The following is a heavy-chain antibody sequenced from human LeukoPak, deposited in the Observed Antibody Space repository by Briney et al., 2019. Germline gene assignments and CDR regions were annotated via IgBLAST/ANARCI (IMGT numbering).Heavy chain of an antibody. V-gene: IGHV3-48*02. D-gene: IGHD5-18*01. J-gene: IGHJ5*02. CDR1: GFTFSNYG. CDR3: ARGPVYSYGFNWFDP. Sequence: GGSLRLSCAASGFTFSNYGMTWVRQAPGKGLEWVSYISSSSTIYYADSVKGRFTISRDNAKNSLYLQMNSLRDEDTAVYYCARGPVYSYGFNWFDPWGQGTLVTVSS. CDR2: ISSSSTI.